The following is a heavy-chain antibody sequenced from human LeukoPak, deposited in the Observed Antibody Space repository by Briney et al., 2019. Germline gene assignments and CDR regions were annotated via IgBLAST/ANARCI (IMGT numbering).Heavy chain of an antibody. D-gene: IGHD6-19*01. CDR2: INPNSSGT. V-gene: IGHV1-2*02. Sequence: ASVKVSCKASGYTFTGYYMHWVRQAPGQGLEWMGWINPNSSGTNYAQKYQGKVTMNRHTSISTADMEPTRQRSNDTAVYYCSRLERSGPNYWGQGTLVTVSS. J-gene: IGHJ4*02. CDR1: GYTFTGYY. CDR3: SRLERSGPNY.